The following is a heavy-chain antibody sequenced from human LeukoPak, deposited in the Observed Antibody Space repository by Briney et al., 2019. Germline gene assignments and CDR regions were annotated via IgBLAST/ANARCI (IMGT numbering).Heavy chain of an antibody. V-gene: IGHV3-48*01. J-gene: IGHJ4*02. CDR1: GFTFSSYS. Sequence: PGGSLRLSCAASGFTFSSYSMNWVRQAPGKGLESVSYISSSSSTIYYADSVKGRFTISRDNAKNSLYLQMNSLRAEDTAVYYCARGEGPYSGTYNFDYWGQGTLVTVSS. D-gene: IGHD1-26*01. CDR3: ARGEGPYSGTYNFDY. CDR2: ISSSSSTI.